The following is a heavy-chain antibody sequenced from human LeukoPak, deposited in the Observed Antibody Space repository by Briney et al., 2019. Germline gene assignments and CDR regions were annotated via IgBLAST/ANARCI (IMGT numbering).Heavy chain of an antibody. J-gene: IGHJ4*02. CDR1: GFTFSSYW. Sequence: PGGSLRLSCAASGFTFSSYWMHWVRQAPGKGLVWVSRINSDGSSTSYADSVKGRFTISRDNAKNTLYLQMNSLRAEDTAVYYCARACTYGYFDYWGQGTLVTVSS. D-gene: IGHD3-10*01. CDR3: ARACTYGYFDY. V-gene: IGHV3-74*01. CDR2: INSDGSST.